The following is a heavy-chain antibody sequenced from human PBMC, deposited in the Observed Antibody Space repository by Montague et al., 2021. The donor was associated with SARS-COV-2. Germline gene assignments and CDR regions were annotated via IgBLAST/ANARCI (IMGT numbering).Heavy chain of an antibody. D-gene: IGHD2/OR15-2a*01. V-gene: IGHV4-31*03. CDR1: GTSIRSGGYY. CDR3: ARVRLFYYLDY. CDR2: IFHTGGA. Sequence: TLSLTCTVSGTSIRSGGYYWTWIRQHPGKGLEWIGYIFHTGGAYYNPSLETRVNISVDTSNNLFSPRLSSVTAADTAMYFCARVRLFYYLDYWGQGTLVTVSS. J-gene: IGHJ4*02.